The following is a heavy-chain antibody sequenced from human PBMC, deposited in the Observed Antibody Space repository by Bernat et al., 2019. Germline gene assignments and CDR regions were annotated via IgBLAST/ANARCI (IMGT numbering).Heavy chain of an antibody. CDR1: GGSLSGYY. J-gene: IGHJ5*02. Sequence: QVQLQQWGAGLLKPSETLSLTCAVYGGSLSGYYWSWIRQSPGKGLEWIGEITHSGSTNYNPSLKSRVTISVDTSKNQFSLKLGSVTAADTAVYYCARFYGSGSSTWGQGTLVTVSS. CDR2: ITHSGST. D-gene: IGHD3-10*01. V-gene: IGHV4-34*01. CDR3: ARFYGSGSST.